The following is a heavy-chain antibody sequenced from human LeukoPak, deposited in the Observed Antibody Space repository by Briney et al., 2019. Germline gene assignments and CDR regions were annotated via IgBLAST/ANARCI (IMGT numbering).Heavy chain of an antibody. J-gene: IGHJ4*02. CDR2: IRSKAYGGTT. CDR1: GFNFGDYG. V-gene: IGHV3-49*04. Sequence: GGSLRLSCTASGFNFGDYGMSWVRQAPGKGPEWVGFIRSKAYGGTTEYAASVKGSFTISRDDSKSIAYLQMNSLKTEDTAVYYCTRGNYYDSSGYYFLFDYWGQGTLVTVSS. D-gene: IGHD3-22*01. CDR3: TRGNYYDSSGYYFLFDY.